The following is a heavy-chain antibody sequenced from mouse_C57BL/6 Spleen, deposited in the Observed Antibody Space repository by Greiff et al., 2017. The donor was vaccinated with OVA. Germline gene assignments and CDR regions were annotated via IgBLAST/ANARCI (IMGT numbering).Heavy chain of an antibody. J-gene: IGHJ1*03. CDR3: ARGCAQAVPDWYFDY. Sequence: QVQLQQSGPELVKPGASVKISCKASGYAFSSSWMHWVKQRPGQGLEWIGRIYPGDGDTNYNGKFKGKATLTADKSSSTAYMQLSSLTSEDSAVYVCARGCAQAVPDWYFDYWGKGTTVTVSS. CDR1: GYAFSSSW. V-gene: IGHV1-82*01. CDR2: IYPGDGDT. D-gene: IGHD3-2*02.